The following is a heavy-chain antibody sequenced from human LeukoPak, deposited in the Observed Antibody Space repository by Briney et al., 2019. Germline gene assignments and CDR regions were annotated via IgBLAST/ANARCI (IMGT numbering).Heavy chain of an antibody. V-gene: IGHV1-24*01. CDR2: FDPQAGVI. CDR3: ATEIVFAPFDH. CDR1: RYTLSVLF. Sequence: ASVKVSCKVSRYTLSVLFIHWVRQAPGKGLEWMGGFDPQAGVIIYAEDLQGRVTMTEDTSTDTAYMELSSLTYEDTAVYYCATEIVFAPFDHWGQGTLVTVSS. D-gene: IGHD2-15*01. J-gene: IGHJ5*02.